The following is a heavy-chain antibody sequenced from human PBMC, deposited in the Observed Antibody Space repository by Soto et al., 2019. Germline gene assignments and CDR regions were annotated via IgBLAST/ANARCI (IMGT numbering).Heavy chain of an antibody. CDR2: INHSGST. V-gene: IGHV4-34*01. CDR3: ASSVYDYIWGSYRRTFDY. J-gene: IGHJ4*02. D-gene: IGHD3-16*02. CDR1: GGSFSGYY. Sequence: TLSLTCAVYGGSFSGYYWSWIRQPPGKGLEWIGEINHSGSTNYNPSLKSRVTISVDTPKNQFSLKLSSVTAADTAVYYCASSVYDYIWGSYRRTFDYWGQGTLVTVSS.